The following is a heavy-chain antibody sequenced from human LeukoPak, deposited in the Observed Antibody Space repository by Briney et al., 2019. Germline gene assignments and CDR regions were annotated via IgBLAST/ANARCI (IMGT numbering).Heavy chain of an antibody. CDR2: IFYSGST. V-gene: IGHV4-39*07. J-gene: IGHJ4*02. Sequence: SETLSLTCAVSGGSISSTTYYWGWIRQPPGKGLEWIGSIFYSGSTYYNPSLKSRVTISVDTSKNQFSLKLTSVTAADTAVYYCARGATDHLFDYWGQGTMVTVSS. CDR3: ARGATDHLFDY. D-gene: IGHD1-14*01. CDR1: GGSISSTTYY.